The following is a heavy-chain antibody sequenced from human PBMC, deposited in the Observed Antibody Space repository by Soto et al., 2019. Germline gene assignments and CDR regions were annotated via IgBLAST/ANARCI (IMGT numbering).Heavy chain of an antibody. V-gene: IGHV3-15*01. CDR1: RFSFSNAW. Sequence: PGGSLRLSXATSRFSFSNAWVNWVRQAPGRGLEWVGRIKSLTDGGATDYAAPVKGRFTITRDDSKDTLYLHMNNLKTEDTAMYFCTADLPDNWFDPWGQGTLVTVSS. CDR2: IKSLTDGGAT. CDR3: TADLPDNWFDP. J-gene: IGHJ5*02. D-gene: IGHD3-22*01.